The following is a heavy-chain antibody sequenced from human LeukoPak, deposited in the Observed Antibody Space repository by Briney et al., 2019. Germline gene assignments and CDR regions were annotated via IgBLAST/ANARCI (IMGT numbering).Heavy chain of an antibody. CDR2: IFTTGST. CDR3: ARDLRGRVTMVRGVVRSHNWFDP. D-gene: IGHD3-10*01. Sequence: SETLSLTCIVSGDSISNYYWSWIRQPAGKGLEWVGRIFTTGSTNYNPSLKSRVTISVDTSKNQFSLKLSSVTAADTAVYYCARDLRGRVTMVRGVVRSHNWFDPWGQGTLVTVSS. CDR1: GDSISNYY. V-gene: IGHV4-4*07. J-gene: IGHJ5*02.